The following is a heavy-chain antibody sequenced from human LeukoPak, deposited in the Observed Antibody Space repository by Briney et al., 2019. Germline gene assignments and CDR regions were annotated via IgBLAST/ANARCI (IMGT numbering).Heavy chain of an antibody. V-gene: IGHV3-21*04. Sequence: GGSLRLSCAASGFTFSSYSMNWVRQAPGKGLEWVSSISSSSSYIYYADSVKGRFTISRDNAKNSLYLQMNSLRAEDTAVYYCAKIPSSWYYFDQWGQGTLVTVSS. D-gene: IGHD6-13*01. J-gene: IGHJ4*02. CDR2: ISSSSSYI. CDR1: GFTFSSYS. CDR3: AKIPSSWYYFDQ.